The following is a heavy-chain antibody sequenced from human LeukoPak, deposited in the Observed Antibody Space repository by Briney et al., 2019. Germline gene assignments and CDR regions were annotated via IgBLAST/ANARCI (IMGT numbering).Heavy chain of an antibody. CDR2: IYYSGST. CDR3: ARDPGSYVFDY. Sequence: SETLSVTCTVSGGSISSSSYYWGWIRQPPGKGLEWIGSIYYSGSTYYNPSLKSRVTISVDTSKNQFSLKLSSVTAADTAVYYCARDPGSYVFDYWGQGTLVTVSS. J-gene: IGHJ4*02. D-gene: IGHD1-26*01. V-gene: IGHV4-39*07. CDR1: GGSISSSSYY.